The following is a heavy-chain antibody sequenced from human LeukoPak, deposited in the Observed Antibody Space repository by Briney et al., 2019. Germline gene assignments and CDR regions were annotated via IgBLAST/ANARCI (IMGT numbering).Heavy chain of an antibody. J-gene: IGHJ4*02. D-gene: IGHD6-19*01. Sequence: SETLSLTCIVSGGSIGRYYWRWIRQPPGKGLEWIGYIYYSGSTNHNPSLKSRVTMSVDTSKNQFSLTLTSVTAADTAVYYCARAKITVALFDYWGQGTLVTVSS. CDR3: ARAKITVALFDY. CDR2: IYYSGST. V-gene: IGHV4-59*01. CDR1: GGSIGRYY.